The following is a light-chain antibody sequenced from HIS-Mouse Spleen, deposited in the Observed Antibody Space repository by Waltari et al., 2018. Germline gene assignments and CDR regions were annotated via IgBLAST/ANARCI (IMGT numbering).Light chain of an antibody. V-gene: IGLV2-14*03. CDR2: DVS. CDR3: SSYTSSSTEV. Sequence: QSALTQPASVSGSPGQSITISCPGTSSDVGGYNYVSWYQQHPGKAPKPMIYDVSNRPSGVSNRFSGSKSGNTASLTISGLQAEDEADYYCSSYTSSSTEVFGGGTKLTVL. CDR1: SSDVGGYNY. J-gene: IGLJ2*01.